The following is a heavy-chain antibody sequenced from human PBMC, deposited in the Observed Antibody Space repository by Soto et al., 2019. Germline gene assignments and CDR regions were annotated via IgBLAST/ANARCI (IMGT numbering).Heavy chain of an antibody. D-gene: IGHD3-3*02. V-gene: IGHV4-39*01. Sequence: SETLSLTCAVSGDSISSSSYYWAWIRQPPWKGLEWIGSIHYRANSYYSPSLKSRITISVDTSKNQISLRLSSVTAADPAVYYCARPLQLAVSGFDPWGQGXLVTVYS. CDR3: ARPLQLAVSGFDP. CDR2: IHYRANS. CDR1: GDSISSSSYY. J-gene: IGHJ5*02.